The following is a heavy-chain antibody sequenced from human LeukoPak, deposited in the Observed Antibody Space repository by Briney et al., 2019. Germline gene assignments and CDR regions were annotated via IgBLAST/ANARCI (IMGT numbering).Heavy chain of an antibody. V-gene: IGHV3-23*01. J-gene: IGHJ4*02. CDR2: ISDGGGAT. D-gene: IGHD1-1*01. Sequence: GGSLRLSCAASGFIFSSSAMTWVRQAPGKGLEWVSGISDGGGATYYAESVKGRFTISRDNSKNTLYLQMNSLRAEDTAVYYCTTDNPHFDYWGQGTLVTVSS. CDR3: TTDNPHFDY. CDR1: GFIFSSSA.